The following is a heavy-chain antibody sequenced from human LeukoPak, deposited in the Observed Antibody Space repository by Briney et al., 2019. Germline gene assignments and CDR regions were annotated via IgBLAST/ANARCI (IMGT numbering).Heavy chain of an antibody. D-gene: IGHD6-19*01. CDR1: GGSISSDNW. J-gene: IGHJ4*02. Sequence: SETLSLTCAVSGGSISSDNWWIWVRQPPGKGLEWIGEIHHSGRANYNPSLKSRVNMSVDKSKNQFSLSLSSVTAADTAVYYCARGLYGSDSYWGQGNLVTVSS. CDR2: IHHSGRA. CDR3: ARGLYGSDSY. V-gene: IGHV4-4*02.